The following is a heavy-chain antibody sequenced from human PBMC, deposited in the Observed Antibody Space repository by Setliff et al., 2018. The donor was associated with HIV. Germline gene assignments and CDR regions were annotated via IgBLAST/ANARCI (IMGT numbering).Heavy chain of an antibody. D-gene: IGHD3-22*01. CDR2: IKPSGGST. CDR1: GHTFTSYY. V-gene: IGHV1-46*01. J-gene: IGHJ4*02. Sequence: ASVKVSCKASGHTFTSYYIHWVRQAPGQGLEWMGIIKPSGGSTNYARKFQGRVTMTRDTSTSTVYMELSSLRSEDTAVYYCARDYYDSSGYIFFPGLPDYWGQGTLVTVSS. CDR3: ARDYYDSSGYIFFPGLPDY.